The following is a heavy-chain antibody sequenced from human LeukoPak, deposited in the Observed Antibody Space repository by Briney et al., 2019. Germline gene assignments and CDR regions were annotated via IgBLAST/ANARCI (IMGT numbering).Heavy chain of an antibody. V-gene: IGHV4-59*01. Sequence: SETLSLTCTVSGGSISSYYWSWIRQPPGKGLEWIGYIYYSGSTNYNPSLKSRVTISVDTSKNQFSLKLSSVTAADTAVYYCARSRPDYYDSSGYGPFDPWGQGTLVTVSS. CDR2: IYYSGST. D-gene: IGHD3-22*01. CDR1: GGSISSYY. CDR3: ARSRPDYYDSSGYGPFDP. J-gene: IGHJ5*02.